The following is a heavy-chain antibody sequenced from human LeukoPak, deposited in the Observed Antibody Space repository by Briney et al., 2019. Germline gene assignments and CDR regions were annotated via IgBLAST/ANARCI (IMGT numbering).Heavy chain of an antibody. Sequence: ASVKVSCKASGYTFTGYYMHWVRQAPGQGLEWMGWINPNSGGTNYAQKFQGWVTMTRDTSISTAYMELSRLRSDDMAVYYCARVLRATVTAPLGYWGQGTLVTVSS. V-gene: IGHV1-2*04. CDR2: INPNSGGT. J-gene: IGHJ4*02. D-gene: IGHD4-17*01. CDR3: ARVLRATVTAPLGY. CDR1: GYTFTGYY.